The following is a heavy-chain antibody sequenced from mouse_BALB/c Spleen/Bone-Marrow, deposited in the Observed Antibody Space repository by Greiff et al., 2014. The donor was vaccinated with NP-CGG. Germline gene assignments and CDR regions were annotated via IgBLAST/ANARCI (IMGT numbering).Heavy chain of an antibody. V-gene: IGHV5-4*02. Sequence: EVHLVESGGGLVKPGGSLKLSCAASGFTFSDYYMYWVRRTPEKRLEWVATISDGGSYTYYPDSVKGRFTISRDNAKNNLYLQMSSLKSEDTAMYYCARVSYDYFDYWGQGTTLTVSS. CDR2: ISDGGSYT. D-gene: IGHD2-4*01. CDR3: ARVSYDYFDY. CDR1: GFTFSDYY. J-gene: IGHJ2*01.